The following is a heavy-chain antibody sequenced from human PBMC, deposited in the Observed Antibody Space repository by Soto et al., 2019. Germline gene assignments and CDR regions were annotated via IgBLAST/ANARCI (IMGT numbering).Heavy chain of an antibody. CDR2: TSYTGNT. J-gene: IGHJ5*02. V-gene: IGHV4-59*01. CDR1: GGYITAYN. CDR3: ARDMPAGFTHYFDL. Sequence: VSGGYITAYNKSWIKQFPGRGLEWIAYTSYTGNTNYNPSLQIRVTISLDTSKNQWSLKLTSMTAAATAVHYCARDMPAGFTHYFDLRAQANLVTASS. D-gene: IGHD1-26*01.